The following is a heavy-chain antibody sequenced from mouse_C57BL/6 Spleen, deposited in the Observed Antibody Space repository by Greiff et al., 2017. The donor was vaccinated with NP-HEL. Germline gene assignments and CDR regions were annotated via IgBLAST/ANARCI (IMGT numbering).Heavy chain of an antibody. CDR2: INYDGSST. CDR1: GFTFSDYY. Sequence: DVKLVESEGGLVQPGSSMKLSCTASGFTFSDYYMAWVRQVPEKGLEWVANINYDGSSTYYLDSLKSRFIISRDNAKNILYLQMSSLKSEDTATYYCARNYSPRGAMDYWGQGTSVTVSS. CDR3: ARNYSPRGAMDY. D-gene: IGHD2-12*01. V-gene: IGHV5-16*01. J-gene: IGHJ4*01.